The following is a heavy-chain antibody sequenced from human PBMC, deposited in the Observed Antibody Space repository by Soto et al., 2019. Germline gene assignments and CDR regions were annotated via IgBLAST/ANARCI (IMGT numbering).Heavy chain of an antibody. CDR3: VRGGGVGATWGYY. Sequence: EVQVVASGGGLVQPGGSLRLSCEGSGYTFRGYGTMWVRQAPGKGLECVSYISSDETIVNYADSVNGRFTISRDSAKNSMFLKMNSLRDEDTAVYYCVRGGGVGATWGYYWGQVAQVAVSS. J-gene: IGHJ4*02. V-gene: IGHV3-48*02. D-gene: IGHD1-26*01. CDR2: ISSDETIV. CDR1: GYTFRGYG.